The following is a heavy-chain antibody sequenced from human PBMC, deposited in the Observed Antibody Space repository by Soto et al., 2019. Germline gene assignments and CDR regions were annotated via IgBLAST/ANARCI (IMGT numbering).Heavy chain of an antibody. Sequence: GGSLRLSCAASGFTFSSYSMNWVRQAPGKGLEWVSSISSSSSYIYYADSVKGRFTISRDNAKNSLYLQMNSLRAEDTAVYYCAISGETIFGVGKYYYYYYYMDVWGKGTTVTSP. J-gene: IGHJ6*03. D-gene: IGHD3-3*01. CDR1: GFTFSSYS. CDR3: AISGETIFGVGKYYYYYYYMDV. CDR2: ISSSSSYI. V-gene: IGHV3-21*01.